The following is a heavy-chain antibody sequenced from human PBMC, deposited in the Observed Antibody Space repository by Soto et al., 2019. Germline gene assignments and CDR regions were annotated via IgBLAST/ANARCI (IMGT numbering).Heavy chain of an antibody. CDR2: ISGSGGST. CDR3: EKTSIIIVTRGNFDY. V-gene: IGHV3-23*01. Sequence: GGSLRLSCAASGFTFSSYAMSWVRQAPGKGLEWVSAISGSGGSTYYADSVKGRFTISRDNSKNTLYLQMNSLRAEDTAVYYCEKTSIIIVTRGNFDYWGQGTLVTVSS. CDR1: GFTFSSYA. J-gene: IGHJ4*02. D-gene: IGHD1-26*01.